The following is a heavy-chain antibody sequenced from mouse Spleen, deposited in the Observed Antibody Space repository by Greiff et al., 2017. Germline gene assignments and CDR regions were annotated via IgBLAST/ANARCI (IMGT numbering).Heavy chain of an antibody. J-gene: IGHJ3*01. CDR1: GFNIKDTY. Sequence: EVKLQESGAELVKPGASVKLSCTASGFNIKDTYMHWVKQRPEQGLEWIGRIDPANGNTKYDPKFQGKATITADTSSNTAYLQLSSLTSEDTAVYYCATTRFAYWGQGTLVTVSA. CDR3: ATTRFAY. CDR2: IDPANGNT. V-gene: IGHV14-3*02.